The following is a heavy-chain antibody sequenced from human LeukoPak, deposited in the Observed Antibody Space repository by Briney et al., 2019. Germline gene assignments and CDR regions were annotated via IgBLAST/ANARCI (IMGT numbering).Heavy chain of an antibody. D-gene: IGHD5-12*01. V-gene: IGHV3-74*01. CDR2: INSDGSST. J-gene: IGHJ4*02. CDR1: GFTFSSYW. Sequence: PGGSLRLSCAASGFTFSSYWMHWVRRAPGKGLVWVSRINSDGSSTSYADSVKGRFTISRDNAKNSLYLQMNSLRAEDTAVYYCANFQWLRYFAFWGQGTLVTVSS. CDR3: ANFQWLRYFAF.